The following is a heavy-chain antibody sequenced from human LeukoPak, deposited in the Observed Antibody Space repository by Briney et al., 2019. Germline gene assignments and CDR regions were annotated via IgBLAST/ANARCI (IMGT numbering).Heavy chain of an antibody. J-gene: IGHJ3*02. Sequence: SETLSLTCTVSGGSISSSSYYWGWIRQPPGKGLEWIGSIYYSGSTYYNPSLKSRVTISVDTSKNQFSLKLSSVTAADTAVYYCARLSFTYDSSGWDIWGQGTMVTVSS. D-gene: IGHD3-22*01. V-gene: IGHV4-39*07. CDR3: ARLSFTYDSSGWDI. CDR1: GGSISSSSYY. CDR2: IYYSGST.